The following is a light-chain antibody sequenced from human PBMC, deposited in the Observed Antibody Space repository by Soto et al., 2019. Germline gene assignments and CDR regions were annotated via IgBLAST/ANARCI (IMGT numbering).Light chain of an antibody. J-gene: IGKJ4*01. CDR2: GAS. CDR1: QGVSRK. CDR3: QQYHTRPIT. V-gene: IGKV3-15*01. Sequence: DIVMTQSPATLSVAPGERVTFSCRASQGVSRKLAWYQHKPGQAPRLLISGASTGATGIPARFSGSGSGTEFTLTISSRKSEDCAIYYCQQYHTRPITFGWGTKVEIK.